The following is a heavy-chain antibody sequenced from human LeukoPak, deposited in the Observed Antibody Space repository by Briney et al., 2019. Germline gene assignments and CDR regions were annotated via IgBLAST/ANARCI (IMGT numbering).Heavy chain of an antibody. V-gene: IGHV3-21*01. CDR1: GFTFSSYS. CDR3: ARDTRQQHTFDP. J-gene: IGHJ5*02. Sequence: GGSLRLSCAASGFTFSSYSMNWVRQAPGKGLEWVSSISSSSSYIYYADSVKGRFTISRDNAKNSLYLQMNSLRAGDTAVYYCARDTRQQHTFDPWGQGTLVTVSS. D-gene: IGHD6-13*01. CDR2: ISSSSSYI.